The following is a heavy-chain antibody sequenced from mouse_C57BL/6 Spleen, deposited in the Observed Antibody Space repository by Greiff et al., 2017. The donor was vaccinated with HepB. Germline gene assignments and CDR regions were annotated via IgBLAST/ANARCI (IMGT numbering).Heavy chain of an antibody. D-gene: IGHD1-1*01. V-gene: IGHV1-82*01. CDR2: IYPGDGDT. J-gene: IGHJ4*01. CDR1: GYAFSSSW. Sequence: VKLMESGPELVKPGASVKISCKASGYAFSSSWMNWVKQRPGKGLEWIGRIYPGDGDTNYNGKFKGKATLTADKSSSTAYMQLSSLTSEDSAVYCCARDTTVVAHYYAMDYWGQGTSVTVSS. CDR3: ARDTTVVAHYYAMDY.